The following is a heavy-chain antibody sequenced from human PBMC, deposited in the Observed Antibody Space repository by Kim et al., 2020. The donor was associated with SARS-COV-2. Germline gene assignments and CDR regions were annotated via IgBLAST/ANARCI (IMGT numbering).Heavy chain of an antibody. V-gene: IGHV4-31*03. CDR2: IYYSGST. J-gene: IGHJ6*02. CDR3: AREIYGSGSYSDPGYYYYGMDV. Sequence: SETLSLTCTVSGGSISSGGYYWSWIRQHPGKGLEWIGYIYYSGSTYYNPSLKSRVTISVDTSKNQFSLKLSSVTAADTAVYYCAREIYGSGSYSDPGYYYYGMDVWGQGTTVTVSS. D-gene: IGHD3-10*01. CDR1: GGSISSGGYY.